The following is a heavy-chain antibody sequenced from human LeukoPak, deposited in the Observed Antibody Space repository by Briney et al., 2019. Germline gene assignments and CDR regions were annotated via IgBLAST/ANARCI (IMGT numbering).Heavy chain of an antibody. CDR3: ARALPGIAAAGRDHLDY. D-gene: IGHD6-13*01. Sequence: SETLSLTCTVSGGSISSYYWSWIRQPAGKGLEWIGRIYTSGSTNYNPSLKSRVTMSVDTSKNQFSLKLSSVTAADTAVYYCARALPGIAAAGRDHLDYWGQGTLVTVSS. V-gene: IGHV4-4*07. J-gene: IGHJ4*02. CDR1: GGSISSYY. CDR2: IYTSGST.